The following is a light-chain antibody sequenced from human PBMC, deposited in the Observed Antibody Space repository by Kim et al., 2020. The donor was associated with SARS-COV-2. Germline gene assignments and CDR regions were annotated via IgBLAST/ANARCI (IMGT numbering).Light chain of an antibody. Sequence: TPGHSATLTCRASQRVSSNVAWYQQKPGQAPRLVIYGASTRATGIPARFSGSGSGTEFTLTISSLQSEDFAVYYCQHYDNWPPLTFGGGTKVDIK. V-gene: IGKV3-15*01. J-gene: IGKJ4*01. CDR3: QHYDNWPPLT. CDR2: GAS. CDR1: QRVSSN.